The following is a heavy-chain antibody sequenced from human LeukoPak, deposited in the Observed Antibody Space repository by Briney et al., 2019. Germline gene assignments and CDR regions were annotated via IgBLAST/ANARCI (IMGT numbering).Heavy chain of an antibody. CDR2: SWYDDVLK. CDR1: GVIFSSYI. CDR3: VKESDGFDI. J-gene: IGHJ3*02. V-gene: IGHV3-30*02. Sequence: GGSLRLSCAAPGVIFSSYIIHWVRQAPDKGLEWLAVSWYDDVLKFYANSVRGRFTLSRDNSKKTLYLQMDSLRVDDTAMYYCVKESDGFDIWGQGTMVIVSS.